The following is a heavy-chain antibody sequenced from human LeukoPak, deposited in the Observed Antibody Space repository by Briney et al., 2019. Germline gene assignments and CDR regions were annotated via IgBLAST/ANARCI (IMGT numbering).Heavy chain of an antibody. J-gene: IGHJ4*02. V-gene: IGHV1-69*10. D-gene: IGHD5-24*01. CDR3: ARPSSGGYNSWYFDY. CDR2: IIPILGIA. CDR1: GGTFSSYA. Sequence: ASVKVSCKASGGTFSSYAISWVRQAPGQGLEWMGGIIPILGIANYAQKFQGRVTITADKSTSTAYMELSSLRSEDTAVYYCARPSSGGYNSWYFDYWGQGTLVTVSS.